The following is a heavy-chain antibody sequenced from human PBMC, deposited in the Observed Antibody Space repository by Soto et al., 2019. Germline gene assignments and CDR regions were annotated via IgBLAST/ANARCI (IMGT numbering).Heavy chain of an antibody. CDR1: GFTFGSYA. CDR2: ISGGGSGT. CDR3: AKDPKSTVRFNWFDP. V-gene: IGHV3-23*01. D-gene: IGHD2-8*02. J-gene: IGHJ5*02. Sequence: EMQLSESGGGLVQPGGSLRLSCAASGFTFGSYAMSWVRQAPGKGLEWVLAISGGGSGTYYADSVKGRFTISRDNSKKTLFLQMNSLRVEDTAIYYCAKDPKSTVRFNWFDPWGQGTLVTVSS.